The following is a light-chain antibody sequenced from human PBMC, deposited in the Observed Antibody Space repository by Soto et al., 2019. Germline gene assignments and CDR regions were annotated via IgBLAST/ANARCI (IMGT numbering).Light chain of an antibody. CDR1: SSNIGAGYD. J-gene: IGLJ3*02. CDR3: QSYDSSLSGSV. CDR2: GNS. Sequence: QSVLTQPPSVSGAPGQRVTMSCTGSSSNIGAGYDVHWYQQLPGTAPKLLIYGNSNRPSGVPDRFSGSKSGTSASLAITGLQAEDEADYYCQSYDSSLSGSVFGGGPKVTVL. V-gene: IGLV1-40*01.